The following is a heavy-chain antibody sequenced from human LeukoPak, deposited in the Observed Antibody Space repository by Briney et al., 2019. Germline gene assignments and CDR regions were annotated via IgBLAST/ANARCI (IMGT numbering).Heavy chain of an antibody. J-gene: IGHJ4*02. CDR2: INPSGGST. V-gene: IGHV1-46*01. CDR1: GYTFSSYY. Sequence: GASVKVSCKASGYTFSSYYMHWVRQAPGQGLEWVGIINPSGGSTSYAQKFQGRVTITTDESTSTAYMELSSLRSEDTAVYYCARDRGGGYYDSSGYDYWGQGTLVTVSS. CDR3: ARDRGGGYYDSSGYDY. D-gene: IGHD3-22*01.